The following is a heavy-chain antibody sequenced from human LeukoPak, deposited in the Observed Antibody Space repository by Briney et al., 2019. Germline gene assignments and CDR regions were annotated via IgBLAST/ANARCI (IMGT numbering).Heavy chain of an antibody. D-gene: IGHD7-27*01. J-gene: IGHJ4*02. CDR3: ARDHRWGFDY. CDR2: IRSSSSTI. Sequence: GGSLRLSCAVSGFTFSTYSVNWVRQAPGKGLEWVSYIRSSSSTIWYADSVKGRFTISSDNAKNSLYLEMNSLRAEDTAVYFCARDHRWGFDYWGQGTLVTVSS. CDR1: GFTFSTYS. V-gene: IGHV3-48*01.